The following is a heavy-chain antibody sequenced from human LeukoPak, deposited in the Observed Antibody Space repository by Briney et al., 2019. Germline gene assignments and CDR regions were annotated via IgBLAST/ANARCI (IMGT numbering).Heavy chain of an antibody. J-gene: IGHJ4*02. V-gene: IGHV4/OR15-8*02. CDR2: ISLSGQT. D-gene: IGHD1-26*01. CDR1: GVSIRWTNW. CDR3: SRESGAFCPFGY. Sequence: PSETLSLTCGVSGVSIRWTNWWRWVRQPPGQGLEGIGEISLSGQTNFNPSLNGRGTMSLDESRNQLSLKLTSVTAADTAIYYCSRESGAFCPFGYWGQGTLVIVPP.